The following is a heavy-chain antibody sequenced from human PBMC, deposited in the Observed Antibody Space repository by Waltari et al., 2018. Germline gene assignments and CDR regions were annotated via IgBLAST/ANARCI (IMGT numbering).Heavy chain of an antibody. CDR1: GGSFSGYY. J-gene: IGHJ4*02. CDR3: ARGPRLATVVTGGLFDY. Sequence: QVQLQQWGAGLLKPSETLSLTCAVYGGSFSGYYWSWIRQPPGKGLACIGEINHSGSTNYNPSLKSRVTISVDTSKNQFSLKLSSVTAADTAVYYCARGPRLATVVTGGLFDYWGQGTLVTVSS. CDR2: INHSGST. V-gene: IGHV4-34*01. D-gene: IGHD4-17*01.